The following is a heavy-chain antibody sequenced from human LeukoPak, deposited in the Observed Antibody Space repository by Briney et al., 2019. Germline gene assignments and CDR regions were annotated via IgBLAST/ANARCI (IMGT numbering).Heavy chain of an antibody. CDR3: AQRDSSGYYTYLDY. J-gene: IGHJ4*02. D-gene: IGHD3-22*01. Sequence: GGSLRLSCAASGFTFSSYAMSWVRQAPGKGLEWVSAISGSGGSTNYADSVKGRFTISRDNSKNTLYLQMNSLRAEDTAVYYCAQRDSSGYYTYLDYWGQGTLVTVSS. CDR1: GFTFSSYA. CDR2: ISGSGGST. V-gene: IGHV3-23*01.